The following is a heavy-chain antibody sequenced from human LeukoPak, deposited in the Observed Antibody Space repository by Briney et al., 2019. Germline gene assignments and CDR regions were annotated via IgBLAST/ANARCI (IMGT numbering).Heavy chain of an antibody. J-gene: IGHJ3*02. CDR2: ISGSGGST. CDR3: AKDPPGYSSGWYDAFDI. CDR1: GFTFSSYA. D-gene: IGHD6-19*01. V-gene: IGHV3-23*01. Sequence: GGSLRLSCAASGFTFSSYAMSWVRQAPGKGLEWVSAISGSGGSTYYADSVKGRFTISRDNSKNTLYLQMNILRAEDTAVYYCAKDPPGYSSGWYDAFDIWGQGTMVTVSS.